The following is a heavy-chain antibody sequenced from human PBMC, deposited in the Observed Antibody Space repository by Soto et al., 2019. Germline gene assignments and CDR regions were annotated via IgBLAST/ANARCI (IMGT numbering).Heavy chain of an antibody. CDR3: ARELKVGAAH. D-gene: IGHD1-26*01. Sequence: SETLSLTCAVYGGSFSGYYWSWIRQPPGKGLEWIGEINHSGSTNYNPSLKSRVTISVDTSKNQFSLKLSSVTAADTAVYYCARELKVGAAHWSQGTLVTVSS. V-gene: IGHV4-34*01. CDR1: GGSFSGYY. CDR2: INHSGST. J-gene: IGHJ4*02.